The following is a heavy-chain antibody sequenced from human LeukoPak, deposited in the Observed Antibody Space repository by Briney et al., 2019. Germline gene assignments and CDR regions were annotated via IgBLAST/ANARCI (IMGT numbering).Heavy chain of an antibody. CDR1: GGSFSGYY. CDR2: INHSGST. D-gene: IGHD3-10*01. V-gene: IGHV4-34*01. Sequence: SETLSLTCAVYGGSFSGYYWSWIRQPPGKGLEWIGEINHSGSTNYNPSLKSRVTISVDTSKNQFSLKLSSVTAADTAVYYCAGAGSGSHRYYYYYMDVWGKGTTVTISS. J-gene: IGHJ6*03. CDR3: AGAGSGSHRYYYYYMDV.